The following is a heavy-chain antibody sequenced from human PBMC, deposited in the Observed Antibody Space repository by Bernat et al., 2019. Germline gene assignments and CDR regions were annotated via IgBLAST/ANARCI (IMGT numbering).Heavy chain of an antibody. CDR2: ISGSGGST. J-gene: IGHJ4*02. V-gene: IGHV3-23*04. D-gene: IGHD3-22*01. CDR3: AKDRHPPYYYDSSGYYDY. Sequence: EVQLVESGGGLVQPGGSLRLSCAASGFTFSSYAMSWVRQALGKGLEWVSAISGSGGSTYYADSVKGRFTISRDNSKNTLYLQMNSLGAEDTAVYYGAKDRHPPYYYDSSGYYDYWGQGTLVTVSS. CDR1: GFTFSSYA.